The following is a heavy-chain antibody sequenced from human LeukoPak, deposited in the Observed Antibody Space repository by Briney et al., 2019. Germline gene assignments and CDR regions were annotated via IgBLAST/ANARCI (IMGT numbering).Heavy chain of an antibody. D-gene: IGHD3-3*01. CDR3: ARELEIWSGYYFDY. V-gene: IGHV4-4*07. Sequence: PSETLSLTCTVSGGSISYYYWSWIRQPAGKGLEWIGRIYTSGSTNYKPSLKSRVTMSVDTSKNQFSLKLSSVTAADTAVYYCARELEIWSGYYFDYWGQGTLVTVSS. CDR1: GGSISYYY. CDR2: IYTSGST. J-gene: IGHJ4*02.